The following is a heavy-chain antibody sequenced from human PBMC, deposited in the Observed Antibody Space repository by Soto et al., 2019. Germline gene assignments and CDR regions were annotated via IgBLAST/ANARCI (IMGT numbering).Heavy chain of an antibody. D-gene: IGHD3-3*01. CDR2: IYWDDDK. CDR3: AHRRHYDFWSGYMKAVDFDY. Sequence: QITLKESGPTLVKPTQTLTLTCTFSGFSLSTSGVGVGWIRQPPGKALEWLALIYWDDDKRYSPSLKSRLTITKATSKTQVVLTMTNMDPEDTATYYCAHRRHYDFWSGYMKAVDFDYWGQGTLVTVSS. CDR1: GFSLSTSGVG. V-gene: IGHV2-5*02. J-gene: IGHJ4*02.